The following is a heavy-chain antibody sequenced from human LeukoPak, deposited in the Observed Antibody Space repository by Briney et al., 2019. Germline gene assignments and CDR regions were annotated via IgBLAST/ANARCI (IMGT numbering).Heavy chain of an antibody. Sequence: GGSLRLSCGASGFTFSDYNMNWVRQAPGKGLEWVGRIKRKSDGGTPDSAAPAKGRFTISRDDSINTLYLQMNSLKTDDTAVYHCVTGGHYFGTWGQGTLVTVSP. V-gene: IGHV3-15*01. CDR3: VTGGHYFGT. D-gene: IGHD3-10*01. J-gene: IGHJ5*02. CDR2: IKRKSDGGTP. CDR1: GFTFSDYN.